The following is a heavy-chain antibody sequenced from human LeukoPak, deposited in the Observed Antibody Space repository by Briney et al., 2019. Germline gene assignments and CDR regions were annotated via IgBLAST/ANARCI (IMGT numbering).Heavy chain of an antibody. CDR3: ARGNYYDSSGYYFSDAFDI. CDR2: INHSGST. CDR1: GGSFSGYY. Sequence: PSETLSLTCAVYGGSFSGYYWSWIRQPPGKGLEWIGEINHSGSTNYNPSLKTRVTISVDTSKNQFSLKLSSVTAADTAVYYCARGNYYDSSGYYFSDAFDIWGQGTMVTVSS. D-gene: IGHD3-22*01. J-gene: IGHJ3*02. V-gene: IGHV4-34*01.